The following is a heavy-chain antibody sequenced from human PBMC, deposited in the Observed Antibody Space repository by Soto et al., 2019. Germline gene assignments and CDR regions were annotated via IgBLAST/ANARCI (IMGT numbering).Heavy chain of an antibody. CDR1: GFTFSDYY. D-gene: IGHD3-3*02. CDR2: ISSSGSTI. Sequence: GSLRLSCAASGFTFSDYYMSWIRQAPGKGLEWVSYISSSGSTIYYAASVQGRFTISRDDSNSLYLQMNSLKTEDTAVYYCARAASNGISWCAYWGPGTLVTVSS. V-gene: IGHV3-11*01. J-gene: IGHJ4*02. CDR3: ARAASNGISWCAY.